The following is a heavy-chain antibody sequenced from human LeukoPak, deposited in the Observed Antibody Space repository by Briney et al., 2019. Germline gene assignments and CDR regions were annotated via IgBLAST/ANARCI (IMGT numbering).Heavy chain of an antibody. CDR1: GFTLSDYW. Sequence: AGSLSLSCVASGFTLSDYWMSWVRPAPGKELEWVANIKQDGSQKYYLASVKGRFTISRDNAKNSLYLQMNSLRAEDTAVYYCARDYSSGWPGYWGQGTLVTVSS. D-gene: IGHD6-19*01. V-gene: IGHV3-7*01. J-gene: IGHJ4*02. CDR3: ARDYSSGWPGY. CDR2: IKQDGSQK.